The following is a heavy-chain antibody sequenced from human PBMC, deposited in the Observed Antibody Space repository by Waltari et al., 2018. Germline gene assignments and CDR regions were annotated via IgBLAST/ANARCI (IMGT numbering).Heavy chain of an antibody. CDR3: ARDLGY. Sequence: QVQLQESGPGLVKPSQTLSLTCTVSGGSIRRGSYYWSWIRQPAGKGLEWIGRIYTSGSTNYNPSLKSRVTISVDTSKNQFSLKLSSVTAADTAVYYCARDLGYWGQGTLVTVSS. J-gene: IGHJ4*02. CDR1: GGSIRRGSYY. V-gene: IGHV4-61*02. CDR2: IYTSGST.